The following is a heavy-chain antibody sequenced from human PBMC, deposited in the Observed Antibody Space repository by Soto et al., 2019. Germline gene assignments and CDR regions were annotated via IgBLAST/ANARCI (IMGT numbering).Heavy chain of an antibody. CDR2: IIPIFGTA. CDR1: GGTFSSYA. D-gene: IGHD3-22*01. CDR3: ASPNYYDSSGYLIHDAFDI. V-gene: IGHV1-69*01. J-gene: IGHJ3*02. Sequence: QVQLVQSGAEVKKPGSSVKVSCKASGGTFSSYAISWVRQAPGQGLEWMGGIIPIFGTANYAQKFQGRVTITADDSTSTAYMELSSLRSEDTAVYYCASPNYYDSSGYLIHDAFDIWGQGTMVTVSS.